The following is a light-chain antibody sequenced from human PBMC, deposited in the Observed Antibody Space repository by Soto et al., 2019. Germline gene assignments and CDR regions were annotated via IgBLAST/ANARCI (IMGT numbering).Light chain of an antibody. CDR1: QGVSTW. CDR3: QQPDNFVSIT. J-gene: IGKJ5*01. CDR2: GAS. V-gene: IGKV1D-12*01. Sequence: DIQMTQSPSSVYASVGDRVTITCRASQGVSTWLAWYQQKPGRAPKLIIFGASNMPSGIPSRFSGSGSGTEFTLTISNLQPEDFATYYCQQPDNFVSITFGQGTRVE.